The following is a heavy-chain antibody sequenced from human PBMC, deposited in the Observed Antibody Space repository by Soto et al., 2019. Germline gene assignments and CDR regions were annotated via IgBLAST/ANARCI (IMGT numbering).Heavy chain of an antibody. Sequence: GGSLRLSCAASVFTFNNYAMSWVRQAPGRGLEWVSAIIGSGNIIHYADSVKGRFTISRDNSKNTLYLQMSSLRAEDTAVYYCARPISSRWYHFDYWGQGNLVTVSS. CDR3: ARPISSRWYHFDY. J-gene: IGHJ4*02. V-gene: IGHV3-23*01. CDR1: VFTFNNYA. D-gene: IGHD6-13*01. CDR2: IIGSGNII.